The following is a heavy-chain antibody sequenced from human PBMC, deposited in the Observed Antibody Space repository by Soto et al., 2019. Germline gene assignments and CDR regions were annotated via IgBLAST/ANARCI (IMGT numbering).Heavy chain of an antibody. J-gene: IGHJ4*02. CDR2: IILPFGTP. Sequence: ASVKVSCKASGGTFSNYAIAWLRQAPGQGLEWMGGIILPFGTPNYAQKFQGRVTISADESMTTAYMEMSGLTSEDTAVYYCARGPEYEGLVPYSFDHWGQGTLVTVSS. D-gene: IGHD3-3*01. V-gene: IGHV1-69*13. CDR1: GGTFSNYA. CDR3: ARGPEYEGLVPYSFDH.